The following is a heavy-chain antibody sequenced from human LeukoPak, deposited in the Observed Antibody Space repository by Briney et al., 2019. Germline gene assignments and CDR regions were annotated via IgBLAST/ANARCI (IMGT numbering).Heavy chain of an antibody. D-gene: IGHD6-19*01. Sequence: PGGSLRLSCAASGFTFDHYAMHWVRQAPGKGLEWVSGISWNSGSIGYADSVKGRFTISRDNAKNSLYLQMNSLRAEDTALYYCAKEFIGGRGSIGWTTWGQGSLVTVSS. J-gene: IGHJ5*02. CDR3: AKEFIGGRGSIGWTT. V-gene: IGHV3-9*01. CDR1: GFTFDHYA. CDR2: ISWNSGSI.